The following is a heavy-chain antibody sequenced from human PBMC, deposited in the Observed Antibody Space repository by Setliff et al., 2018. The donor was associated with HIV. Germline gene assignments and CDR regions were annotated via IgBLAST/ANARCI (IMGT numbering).Heavy chain of an antibody. J-gene: IGHJ4*02. CDR3: ARDPWVRGVIMAPDY. Sequence: PSETLSLTCTVSGGSISSSSYYWGWIRQPPGKGLEWIGTTYYSGSTYYNTSLKSRVTISVDTSKNQFSLKLSSVTAADTAVYYCARDPWVRGVIMAPDYWGQGTLVTVSS. V-gene: IGHV4-39*07. CDR2: TYYSGST. D-gene: IGHD3-10*01. CDR1: GGSISSSSYY.